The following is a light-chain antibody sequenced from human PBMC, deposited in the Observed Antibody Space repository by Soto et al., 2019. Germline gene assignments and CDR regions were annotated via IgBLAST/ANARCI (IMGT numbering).Light chain of an antibody. CDR3: QPYNAYPLT. V-gene: IGKV1-5*03. Sequence: DIQMTQSPSTLSAFVGDRVTITCRASQSISTWLAWYQQKPGKAPYLLIYKASSLEGGVPSRFSGSGSGTEFNITISSLQPDDFAPYYCQPYNAYPLTFGGGTTVEIK. CDR2: KAS. J-gene: IGKJ4*01. CDR1: QSISTW.